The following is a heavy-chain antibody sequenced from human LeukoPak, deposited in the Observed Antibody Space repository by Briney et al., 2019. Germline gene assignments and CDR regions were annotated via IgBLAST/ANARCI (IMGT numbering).Heavy chain of an antibody. CDR3: ARHEYSGSYYGLSWFDP. V-gene: IGHV4-39*01. CDR1: GGSISSSGYY. CDR2: IYYSGSA. Sequence: SETLSLTCTVSGGSISSSGYYWGWIRQPPGKGLEWIASIYYSGSAYYNPSPKSRVTISVDTSKNQLSLKLSSLTAADTAVYYCARHEYSGSYYGLSWFDPWGQGTLVTVSS. J-gene: IGHJ5*02. D-gene: IGHD1-26*01.